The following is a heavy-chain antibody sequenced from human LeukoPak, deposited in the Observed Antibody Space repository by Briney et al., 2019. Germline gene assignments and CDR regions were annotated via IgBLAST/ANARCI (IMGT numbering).Heavy chain of an antibody. V-gene: IGHV3-64*01. J-gene: IGHJ4*02. D-gene: IGHD1-1*01. CDR3: ARRGNALNALDY. CDR1: GFTFSSFF. CDR2: VSSNGDST. Sequence: GGSLRLSCAASGFTFSSFFMHWVRQAPGKGLESVSAVSSNGDSTYYANSVKGRFTISRDNSKNTVYLQMGSLRPEDMAVYYCARRGNALNALDYWGQGILVTVSS.